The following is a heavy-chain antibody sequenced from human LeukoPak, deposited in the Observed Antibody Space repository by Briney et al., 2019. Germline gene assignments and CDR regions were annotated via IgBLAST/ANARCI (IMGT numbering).Heavy chain of an antibody. J-gene: IGHJ5*02. CDR2: IYYTGRT. CDR3: AQSLGSSNWIGNWFDP. Sequence: PSETLSLTCTVSGGSISSSSHSWGWIRQPPGKGLEGTGSIYYTGRTYYNPSLKSRVTISVDTSKNQFSLKLSSVTAADTAVYYCAQSLGSSNWIGNWFDPWGQGTLATVSS. V-gene: IGHV4-39*01. CDR1: GGSISSSSHS. D-gene: IGHD6-13*01.